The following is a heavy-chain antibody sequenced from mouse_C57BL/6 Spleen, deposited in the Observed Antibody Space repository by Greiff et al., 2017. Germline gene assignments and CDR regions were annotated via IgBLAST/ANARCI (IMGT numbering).Heavy chain of an antibody. D-gene: IGHD1-1*01. J-gene: IGHJ4*01. CDR1: GYSITSGYY. CDR2: ISYDGSN. V-gene: IGHV3-6*01. CDR3: ARSTTVRDYYAMDY. Sequence: VQLQQSGPGLVKPSQSLSLTCSVTGYSITSGYYWNWIRQFPGNKLEWMGYISYDGSNNYNPSLKNRISITRDTSKNQFFLKLNSVTTEDTATYYCARSTTVRDYYAMDYWGQGTSVTVSS.